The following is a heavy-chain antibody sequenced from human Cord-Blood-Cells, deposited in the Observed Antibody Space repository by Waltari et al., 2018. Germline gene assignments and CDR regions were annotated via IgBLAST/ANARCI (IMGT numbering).Heavy chain of an antibody. CDR3: ARGGLSGRFLEWLYGYGMDV. Sequence: QVQLVESGGGVVQPGGSLRLSCAASGFTFSSYGIPWVRLAHGQGPQWVAVILYNGSNKYYADSVKGRFTISRDNSKNTLYLQMNSLRAEDTAVYYCARGGLSGRFLEWLYGYGMDVWGQGTTVTVSS. CDR1: GFTFSSYG. CDR2: ILYNGSNK. D-gene: IGHD3-3*01. J-gene: IGHJ6*02. V-gene: IGHV3-33*01.